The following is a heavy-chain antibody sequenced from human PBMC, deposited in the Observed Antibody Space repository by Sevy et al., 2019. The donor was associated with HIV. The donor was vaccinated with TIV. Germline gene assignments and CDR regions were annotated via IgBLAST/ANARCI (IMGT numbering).Heavy chain of an antibody. CDR2: INRDGTQK. CDR3: ARESSGPSVVDL. CDR1: GFTFTTYW. D-gene: IGHD3-22*01. J-gene: IGHJ5*02. V-gene: IGHV3-7*01. Sequence: GGSLRLSCAASGFTFTTYWMIWIRQAPGKGLEWVVNINRDGTQKYYADSLKDRFTISRDNAENSLYLQMDSLRAEDTALYYCARESSGPSVVDLWGQGTLVTVSS.